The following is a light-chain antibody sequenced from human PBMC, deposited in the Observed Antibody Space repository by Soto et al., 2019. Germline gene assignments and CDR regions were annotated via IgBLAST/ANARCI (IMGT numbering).Light chain of an antibody. CDR2: TAS. CDR3: QQYHSYPIT. CDR1: QDISRY. J-gene: IGKJ5*01. V-gene: IGKV1-9*01. Sequence: IQLTQSPSSLSASVGDRVTVTCRASQDISRYLAWFQQVPGKAPKLLIYTASTSQSGVPSRFIGSASGTDFPLTISSLEPEDFATYYCQQYHSYPITFGQGTRLEIK.